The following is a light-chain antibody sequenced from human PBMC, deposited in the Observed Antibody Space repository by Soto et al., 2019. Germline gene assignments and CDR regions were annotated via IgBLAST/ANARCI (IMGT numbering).Light chain of an antibody. V-gene: IGLV2-8*01. CDR2: EVT. J-gene: IGLJ3*02. CDR1: SSDVGAYNY. CDR3: TSYVGNDIWV. Sequence: QSVLTQPPSASGSPGQPVTISCTGTSSDVGAYNYVSWYQQYPGKAPKLMIYEVTKRPSGVPDRFSGSKSGNTASLTVSGLQAEDEADYYCTSYVGNDIWVFGGGTKVTVL.